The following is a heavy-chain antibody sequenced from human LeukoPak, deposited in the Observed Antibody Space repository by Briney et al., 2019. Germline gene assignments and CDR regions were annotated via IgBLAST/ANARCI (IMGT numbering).Heavy chain of an antibody. CDR1: GGSISSSSYY. CDR2: IYYSGST. D-gene: IGHD2-21*01. Sequence: PSETLSLTCTVSGGSISSSSYYWGWIRQPPGKGLEWIGSIYYSGSTYYNPSLKSRVTISVDTSKNQVSLKMTSVTAADTAVYYCARGRRHPFHRWGLLMDVWGRGTTVTVSS. J-gene: IGHJ6*04. V-gene: IGHV4-39*01. CDR3: ARGRRHPFHRWGLLMDV.